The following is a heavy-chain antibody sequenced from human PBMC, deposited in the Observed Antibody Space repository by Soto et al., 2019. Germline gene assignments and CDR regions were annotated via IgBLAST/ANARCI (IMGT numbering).Heavy chain of an antibody. CDR1: GGSVTSGGFS. CDR2: IYHSVRT. V-gene: IGHV4-30-2*01. Sequence: SETLSLTCAVSGGSVTSGGFSWSWIRQRPGQGLEWIGHIYHSVRTEYNPSLKSRVTMSVDRSKNLFSLRLSSVTAADTAVYYCARAFRDGYNYPNSGYFDYWGHGTLVTVSS. CDR3: ARAFRDGYNYPNSGYFDY. J-gene: IGHJ4*01. D-gene: IGHD5-12*01.